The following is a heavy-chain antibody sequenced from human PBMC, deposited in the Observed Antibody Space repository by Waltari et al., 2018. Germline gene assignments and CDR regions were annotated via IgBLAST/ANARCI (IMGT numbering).Heavy chain of an antibody. Sequence: EVQLVESGGGLIPPGGSLRLSCAASGFNINYNYMSWVRQAPGKGRGWVSVIYAGSGGTFYAASVKGRFTVSRDNSKNTLYLDLNSLTAEDSAVYYCARAGLGSPLQWQQLLDSWGRGTLVTVSS. V-gene: IGHV3-53*01. CDR2: IYAGSGGT. CDR1: GFNINYNY. J-gene: IGHJ4*02. D-gene: IGHD5-12*01. CDR3: ARAGLGSPLQWQQLLDS.